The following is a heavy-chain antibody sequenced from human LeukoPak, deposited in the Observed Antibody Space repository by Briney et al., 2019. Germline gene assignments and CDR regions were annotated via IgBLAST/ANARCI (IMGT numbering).Heavy chain of an antibody. CDR1: GGSFSGYY. D-gene: IGHD5-12*01. J-gene: IGHJ4*02. CDR3: ASQSGYSSYFDY. V-gene: IGHV4-34*01. Sequence: SETLSLTCAVYGGSFSGYYWSWIRQPPGKGLEWIGEINHSGSTNYNPSLKSRVTISVDTSKNQFSLKLSSVTAADTAVYYCASQSGYSSYFDYWGQGTLVTVSS. CDR2: INHSGST.